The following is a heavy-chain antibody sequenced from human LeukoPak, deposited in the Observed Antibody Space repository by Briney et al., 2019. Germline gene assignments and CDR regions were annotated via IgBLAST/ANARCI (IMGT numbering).Heavy chain of an antibody. Sequence: GGSLRLSCAASGFTFSSYWMSWIRQAPGKGPEWVANIKQDGSEKYYVDSVKGRFTISRDNAKNSLYLQMNSLRAEDTAVYYCARDAATAYYYGSGSGPWGQGTLVTVSS. CDR3: ARDAATAYYYGSGSGP. D-gene: IGHD3-10*01. CDR1: GFTFSSYW. V-gene: IGHV3-7*01. CDR2: IKQDGSEK. J-gene: IGHJ5*02.